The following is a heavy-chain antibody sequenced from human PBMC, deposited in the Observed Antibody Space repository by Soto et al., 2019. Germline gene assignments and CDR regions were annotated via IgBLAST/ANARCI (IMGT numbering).Heavy chain of an antibody. Sequence: SETLSLTCTVSGGSISSYYWSWIRQPPGKGLEWIGYIYYSGSTYYNPSLKSRVTISVDTSKNQFSLKLSSLTAADTAVFYCARGLLVPAAIDVSWFDPWGQGTLVTVSS. CDR3: ARGLLVPAAIDVSWFDP. J-gene: IGHJ5*02. CDR1: GGSISSYY. CDR2: IYYSGST. D-gene: IGHD2-2*01. V-gene: IGHV4-59*08.